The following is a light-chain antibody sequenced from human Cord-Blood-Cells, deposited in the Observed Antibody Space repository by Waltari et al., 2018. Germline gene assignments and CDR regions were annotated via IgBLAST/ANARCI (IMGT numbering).Light chain of an antibody. CDR3: CSYAGSYTFV. J-gene: IGLJ2*01. V-gene: IGLV2-11*01. Sequence: QSALTPPRSVSWSPGQSVPTSCTGPSSDVGCYNYVPWYQQPPGKAPKLMIYDVSKRPSGVPDRFSGSKSGNTASLTISGLQAENEADYYCCSYAGSYTFVFGGGTKLTVL. CDR2: DVS. CDR1: SSDVGCYNY.